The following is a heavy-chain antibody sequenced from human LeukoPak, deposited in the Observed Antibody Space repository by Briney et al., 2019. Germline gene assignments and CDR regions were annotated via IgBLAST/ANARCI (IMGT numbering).Heavy chain of an antibody. D-gene: IGHD2-15*01. CDR1: GGSISSYY. CDR3: ARVRGYCSGGSCINNWFDP. CDR2: IYHSGST. V-gene: IGHV4-59*01. J-gene: IGHJ5*02. Sequence: SETLSLTCTVSGGSISSYYWSWIRQPPGKGLEWIGYIYHSGSTNYNPSLKSRVTISVDTSKNQFSLKLSSVTAADTAVYYCARVRGYCSGGSCINNWFDPWGQGTLVTVSS.